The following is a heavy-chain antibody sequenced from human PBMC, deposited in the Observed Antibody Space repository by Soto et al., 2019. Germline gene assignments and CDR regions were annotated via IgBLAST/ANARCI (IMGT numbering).Heavy chain of an antibody. J-gene: IGHJ3*02. CDR1: GYNFNRYW. D-gene: IGHD2-8*01. Sequence: GESLKISCKGSGYNFNRYWIGWVRQMPGKGLEWMGVIYPGDSDTRYSPSLQGQVTISADKSSSAAYLQWSSLQASDTATYYCARSPVNGTYDAFDIWGQGTMVTVSS. V-gene: IGHV5-51*01. CDR2: IYPGDSDT. CDR3: ARSPVNGTYDAFDI.